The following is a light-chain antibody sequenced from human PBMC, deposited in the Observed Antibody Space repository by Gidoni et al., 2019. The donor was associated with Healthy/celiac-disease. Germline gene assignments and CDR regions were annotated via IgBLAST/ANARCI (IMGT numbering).Light chain of an antibody. CDR3: QQYGSSPT. V-gene: IGKV3-20*01. CDR1: QSVSSSY. CDR2: GAS. J-gene: IGKJ2*01. Sequence: EIVLTQSPGTLSLSPGERATLSCRASQSVSSSYLAWYQQKPGQAPRLLIYGASSRATGIPDRFSGSGSGTDFTLTISRLEPEDFAVYYCQQYGSSPTFGQGTXLQI.